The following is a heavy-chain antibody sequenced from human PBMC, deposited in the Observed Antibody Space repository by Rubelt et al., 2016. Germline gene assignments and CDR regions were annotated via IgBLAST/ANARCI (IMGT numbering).Heavy chain of an antibody. J-gene: IGHJ6*02. V-gene: IGHV3-7*03. CDR2: IKQDGSEK. CDR3: ARDRLRGSRGRGYYYYYGMDV. Sequence: VRQAPGKGLEWVANIKQDGSEKYYVDSVKGRFTISRDNAKNSLYLQMNSLRAEDTAVYYCARDRLRGSRGRGYYYYYGMDVWGQGTTVTVSS. D-gene: IGHD3-16*01.